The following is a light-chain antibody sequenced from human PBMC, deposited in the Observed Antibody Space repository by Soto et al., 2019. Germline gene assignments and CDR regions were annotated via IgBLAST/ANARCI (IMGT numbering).Light chain of an antibody. Sequence: QAVVTQPPSVSAAPGQKVTISCSGSSSIIGNYYVSWYRQLPGTAPKLLIYENNKRPSGIPDRFSDSKSGTSATLDITGLQTGDEADYYCAAWDNNLSAVVFGGGTKLTVL. V-gene: IGLV1-51*02. CDR2: ENN. CDR3: AAWDNNLSAVV. J-gene: IGLJ2*01. CDR1: SSIIGNYY.